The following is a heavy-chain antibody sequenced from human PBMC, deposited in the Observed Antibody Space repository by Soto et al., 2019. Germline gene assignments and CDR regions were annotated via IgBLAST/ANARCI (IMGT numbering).Heavy chain of an antibody. CDR1: GFTVSSNY. V-gene: IGHV3-66*01. Sequence: EVQLVESGGGLVQPGGSLRLSCAASGFTVSSNYMSWFRQAPGKGLERVSVIYSGGSTYYADSVKGRFTISRDNSKNTLYLQMNSLRAEDTAVYYCARGFTVVVADADDAFDIWGQGTMVTVSS. CDR2: IYSGGST. CDR3: ARGFTVVVADADDAFDI. J-gene: IGHJ3*02. D-gene: IGHD2-15*01.